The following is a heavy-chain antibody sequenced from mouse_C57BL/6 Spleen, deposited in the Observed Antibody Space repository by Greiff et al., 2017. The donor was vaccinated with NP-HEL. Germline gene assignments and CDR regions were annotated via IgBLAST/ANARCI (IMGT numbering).Heavy chain of an antibody. Sequence: VQLQESGAELVRPGTSVKVSCKASGYAFTNYLIEWVKQRPGQGLEWIGVINPGSGGTNYNEKFKGKATLTADKSSSTAYMQLSSLTSEDSAVYFCARDYGNCFDYWGQGTTLTVSS. V-gene: IGHV1-54*01. D-gene: IGHD2-1*01. J-gene: IGHJ2*01. CDR2: INPGSGGT. CDR1: GYAFTNYL. CDR3: ARDYGNCFDY.